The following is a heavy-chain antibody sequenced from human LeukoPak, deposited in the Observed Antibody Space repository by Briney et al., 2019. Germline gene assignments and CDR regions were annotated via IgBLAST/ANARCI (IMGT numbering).Heavy chain of an antibody. V-gene: IGHV4-59*01. CDR1: GGSISSYY. CDR3: ARVAAYYYYGMDV. J-gene: IGHJ6*02. D-gene: IGHD6-19*01. Sequence: KPSETLSLTCTVSGGSISSYYWSWIRQPPGKGLEWIGYIYYSGSTNYNPSLKSRVTISVDTSKDQFSLKLSSVTAADTAVYYCARVAAYYYYGMDVWGQGTTVTVSS. CDR2: IYYSGST.